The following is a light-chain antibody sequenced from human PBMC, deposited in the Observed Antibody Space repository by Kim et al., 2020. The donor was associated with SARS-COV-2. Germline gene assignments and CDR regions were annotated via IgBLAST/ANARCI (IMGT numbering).Light chain of an antibody. Sequence: GQSSTLSCTGTSSDVGGYIHVSWYQQHPGKAPKLIIYDVSKRPSGASDRLSGSKSANTASLTISGLQAEDEAEYYCASFTSSTTWVFGGGTKLTVL. CDR3: ASFTSSTTWV. J-gene: IGLJ3*02. CDR2: DVS. CDR1: SSDVGGYIH. V-gene: IGLV2-14*04.